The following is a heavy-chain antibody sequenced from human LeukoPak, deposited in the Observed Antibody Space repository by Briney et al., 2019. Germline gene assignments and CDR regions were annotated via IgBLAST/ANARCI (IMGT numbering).Heavy chain of an antibody. J-gene: IGHJ6*03. Sequence: GGSLRLSCAASGFIVNTNYMSWVRQTPGKGLECVSLIYDGGKTYYADSVKGRFTISRDNSKTTLFLQMNSLRAEDTAVYYCARGAGYPFYMDVWGKGTTVTVSS. D-gene: IGHD5-18*01. V-gene: IGHV3-66*02. CDR1: GFIVNTNY. CDR2: IYDGGKT. CDR3: ARGAGYPFYMDV.